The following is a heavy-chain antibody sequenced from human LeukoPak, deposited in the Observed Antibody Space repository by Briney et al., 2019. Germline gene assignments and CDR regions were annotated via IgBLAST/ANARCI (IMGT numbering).Heavy chain of an antibody. D-gene: IGHD1-14*01. V-gene: IGHV1-18*01. CDR1: GYTFTSYG. CDR2: ISAYNGNT. Sequence: GASVKVSCKASGYTFTSYGISWVRQAPGQGLEWMGWISAYNGNTNYAQKLQGRVTMTTDTPTSTAYMELRSLRSEDTAVYYCARGRGTINRRYFDYWGQGTLVTVSS. J-gene: IGHJ4*02. CDR3: ARGRGTINRRYFDY.